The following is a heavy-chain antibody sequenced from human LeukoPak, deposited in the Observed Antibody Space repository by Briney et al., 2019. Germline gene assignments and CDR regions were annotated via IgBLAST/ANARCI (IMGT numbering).Heavy chain of an antibody. J-gene: IGHJ4*02. V-gene: IGHV5-51*01. Sequence: GESLKISCKTSGYSFIAYWVGWVRQMPGKGLEWMGTIYPGDSDTRYSPSFQGQVTISADKSISTAYLQWSSLKASDTAMYYCARGYYDILTGYDYFDYWGQGTLVTVSS. CDR1: GYSFIAYW. D-gene: IGHD3-9*01. CDR3: ARGYYDILTGYDYFDY. CDR2: IYPGDSDT.